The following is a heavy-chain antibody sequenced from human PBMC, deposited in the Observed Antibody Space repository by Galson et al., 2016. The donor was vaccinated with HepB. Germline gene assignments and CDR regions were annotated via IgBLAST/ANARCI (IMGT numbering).Heavy chain of an antibody. CDR2: ISYDGTKI. V-gene: IGHV3-30*03. J-gene: IGHJ4*02. CDR3: ARDGGGFSGYGSFHY. Sequence: SLRLSCAASGFTFSYYGMHWVRQAPGKGLEWVSIISYDGTKIFYADSVKGRFTISRDNSKNTVYLQMNRLRTEDTAVYFCARDGGGFSGYGSFHYWGQGTLVSVSS. CDR1: GFTFSYYG. D-gene: IGHD5-12*01.